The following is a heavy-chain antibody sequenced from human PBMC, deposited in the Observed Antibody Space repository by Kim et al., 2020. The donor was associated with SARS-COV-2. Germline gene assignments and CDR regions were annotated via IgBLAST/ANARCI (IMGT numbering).Heavy chain of an antibody. V-gene: IGHV3-7*01. J-gene: IGHJ4*02. CDR2: IKHDGSDK. D-gene: IGHD2-15*01. Sequence: GGSLRLSCTASGFTFETYWMSWVRQAPGKGLEWVACIKHDGSDKFYVDSAKGRFTISRDNAKNSLFLQMNSLRPEDTAVYFCARAASSDYWGKGTLVNVS. CDR3: ARAASSDY. CDR1: GFTFETYW.